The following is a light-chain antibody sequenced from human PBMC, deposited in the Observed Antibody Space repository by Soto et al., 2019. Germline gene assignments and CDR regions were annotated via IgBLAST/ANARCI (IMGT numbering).Light chain of an antibody. CDR3: QQYDNWPLT. CDR2: DVS. J-gene: IGKJ4*01. V-gene: IGKV3D-15*01. Sequence: EIVMTQSPATLSVSPGERATLSCRASQSVSSNFAWYQQRPAQAPRLLIYDVSTRATGVPTRFSGSGSGTEFTLTISSLRSEDFAVYYCQQYDNWPLTFGGGTKVDI. CDR1: QSVSSN.